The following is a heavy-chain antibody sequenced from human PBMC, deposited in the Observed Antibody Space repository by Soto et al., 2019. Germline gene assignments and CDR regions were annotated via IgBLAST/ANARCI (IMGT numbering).Heavy chain of an antibody. CDR3: TRDASRDSSARGWFDP. CDR2: ISSNSAYI. J-gene: IGHJ5*02. D-gene: IGHD6-13*01. Sequence: GGSLRLSCAASGFTFRSFTMNWVRQAPGKGLEWVSTISSNSAYIYYTDALRGRFTISRDNAKNSLHLQMNSLRAEDTAVYYCTRDASRDSSARGWFDPWGPGTLVTVSP. CDR1: GFTFRSFT. V-gene: IGHV3-21*01.